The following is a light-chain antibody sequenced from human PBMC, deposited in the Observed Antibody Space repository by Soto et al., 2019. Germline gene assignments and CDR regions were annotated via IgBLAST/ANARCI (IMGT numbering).Light chain of an antibody. CDR2: DTS. CDR1: QSVSSY. CDR3: QQRRYWPVT. Sequence: EIVLTQSPAILSMSPGERATLSCRASQSVSSYFAWYQQKPGQAPRLLIYDTSNRATGVPARFSVSGSGTDFTLTISSLEPEEFAVYYCQQRRYWPVTFGQGTKVEIK. J-gene: IGKJ1*01. V-gene: IGKV3-11*01.